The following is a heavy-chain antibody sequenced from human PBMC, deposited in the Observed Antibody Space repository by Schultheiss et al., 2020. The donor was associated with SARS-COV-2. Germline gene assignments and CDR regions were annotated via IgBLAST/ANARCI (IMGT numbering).Heavy chain of an antibody. V-gene: IGHV3-21*01. J-gene: IGHJ5*02. CDR1: GFTFSSYS. CDR3: ARSRIWATGWFDP. Sequence: GESLKISCAASGFTFSSYSMNWVRQAPGKGLEWVSSISSSSSYTYYADSVKGRFTISRDNAKNSLYLQMNSLRAEDTAVYYCARSRIWATGWFDPWGQGTLVTVSS. D-gene: IGHD1-26*01. CDR2: ISSSSSYT.